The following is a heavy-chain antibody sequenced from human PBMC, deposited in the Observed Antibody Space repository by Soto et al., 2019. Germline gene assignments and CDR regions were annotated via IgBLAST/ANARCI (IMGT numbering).Heavy chain of an antibody. CDR1: GGSISSYF. V-gene: IGHV4-59*01. CDR2: IYYSVST. CDR3: ARARGLLWFGDRGDYYGMDV. J-gene: IGHJ6*02. Sequence: SSETLSLTCSVSGGSISSYFWSWIRQPPGKGLEWIEYIYYSVSTNYNPSLKSRVTISVDTSKNQFSLKLSSVTAADTAVYYCARARGLLWFGDRGDYYGMDVWGQGTTVTVSS. D-gene: IGHD3-10*01.